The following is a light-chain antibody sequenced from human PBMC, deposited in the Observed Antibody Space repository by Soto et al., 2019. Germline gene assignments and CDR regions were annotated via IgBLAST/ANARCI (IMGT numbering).Light chain of an antibody. CDR2: FVS. CDR1: QSLLHSNGNTY. J-gene: IGKJ4*01. Sequence: EIVLTQSPLSLPVTPGEPASISCRSSQSLLHSNGNTYLDWYLQKPGQAPQLLINFVSTRASGVPYRLSGSGSGTDFTLQISRVEAEDVGVYYCMQALQTPLTFGGGTKVEIK. V-gene: IGKV2-28*01. CDR3: MQALQTPLT.